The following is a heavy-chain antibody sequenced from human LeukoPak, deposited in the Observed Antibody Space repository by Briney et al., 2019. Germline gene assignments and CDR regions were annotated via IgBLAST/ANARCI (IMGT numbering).Heavy chain of an antibody. Sequence: ASVKVSCKASGGTFSSYAISWVRQAPGQGLEWMGGIIPIFGTANYAQKFQGRVTITADESTSTAYMELSSLRSEDTAVYYCARGGSAPRHYDYYYMDVWGKGTTVIVSS. J-gene: IGHJ6*03. CDR1: GGTFSSYA. D-gene: IGHD6-19*01. CDR2: IIPIFGTA. V-gene: IGHV1-69*01. CDR3: ARGGSAPRHYDYYYMDV.